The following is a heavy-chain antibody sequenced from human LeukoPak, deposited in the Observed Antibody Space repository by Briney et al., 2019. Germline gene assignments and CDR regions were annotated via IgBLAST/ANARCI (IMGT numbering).Heavy chain of an antibody. CDR2: IYYSGST. CDR3: ASGRGCTNGVCYPDYYYYYMDV. CDR1: GGSISSYY. V-gene: IGHV4-59*01. D-gene: IGHD2-8*01. J-gene: IGHJ6*03. Sequence: SETLSLTCTVSGGSISSYYWSWIRQPPGKGLEWIGYIYYSGSTNYNPSLKSRVTISVDTSKNQFSLKLSSVTAADTAVYYCASGRGCTNGVCYPDYYYYYMDVWGKGTTVTISS.